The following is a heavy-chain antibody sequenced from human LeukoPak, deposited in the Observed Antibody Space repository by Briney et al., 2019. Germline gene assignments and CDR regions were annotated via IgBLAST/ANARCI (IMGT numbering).Heavy chain of an antibody. CDR2: ISYDGSNK. Sequence: GRSLRLSCAASGFTFSSYAMHWVRQAPGEGLEWVAVISYDGSNKYYADSVKGRFTISRDNSKNTLYLQMNSLRAEDTAVYYCARGLVQYSSSNWFDPWGQGTLATVSS. CDR1: GFTFSSYA. D-gene: IGHD6-6*01. CDR3: ARGLVQYSSSNWFDP. J-gene: IGHJ5*02. V-gene: IGHV3-30*01.